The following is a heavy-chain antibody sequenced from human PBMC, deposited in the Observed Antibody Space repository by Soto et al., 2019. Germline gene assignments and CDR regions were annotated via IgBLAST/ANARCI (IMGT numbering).Heavy chain of an antibody. CDR2: ISGSGGST. J-gene: IGHJ4*02. CDR3: AKDTNRVLWFGEHFDY. V-gene: IGHV3-23*01. Sequence: EVQLLESGGGLVQPGGSLRLSCAASGFTFSSYAMSWVRQAPGKGLEWVSAISGSGGSTYYADSVKGRFTISRDNYKNTLYLQMNSVRAEDKAVYYCAKDTNRVLWFGEHFDYWGQGTLVNVSS. CDR1: GFTFSSYA. D-gene: IGHD3-10*01.